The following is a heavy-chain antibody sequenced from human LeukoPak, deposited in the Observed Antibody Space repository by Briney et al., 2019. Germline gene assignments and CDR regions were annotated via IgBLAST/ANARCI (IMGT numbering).Heavy chain of an antibody. V-gene: IGHV3-74*01. CDR1: GFTFSSYW. CDR2: INSDVSTT. J-gene: IGHJ3*02. CDR3: ARSEYVLPDVFYI. D-gene: IGHD2-2*01. Sequence: PGGSLRLSCAASGFTFSSYWMHWVRQAPGKGLVWVSRINSDVSTTSYADSAKGRFTTSRDNAKNTLYLQMNSLRAEDTAMYFCARSEYVLPDVFYIWGPGTMVTVSS.